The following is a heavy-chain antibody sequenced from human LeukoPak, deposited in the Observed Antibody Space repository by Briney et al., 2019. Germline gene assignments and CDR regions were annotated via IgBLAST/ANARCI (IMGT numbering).Heavy chain of an antibody. V-gene: IGHV4-34*01. J-gene: IGHJ3*02. CDR1: GGSFSGYY. Sequence: PSETLSLTCAVYGGSFSGYYWSWIRQPPGKGLEWIGEINHGGSTNYNPSLKSRVTISVDTSKNQFSLKLSSVTAADTAVYYCARDRLRLRSSGAFDIWGQGTMVTVSS. CDR3: ARDRLRLRSSGAFDI. D-gene: IGHD4-17*01. CDR2: INHGGST.